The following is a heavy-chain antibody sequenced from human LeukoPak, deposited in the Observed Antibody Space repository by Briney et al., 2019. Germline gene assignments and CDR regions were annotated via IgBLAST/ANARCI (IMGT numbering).Heavy chain of an antibody. CDR3: ARGDYDFWSSDYTNKNWFDP. V-gene: IGHV4-61*05. J-gene: IGHJ5*02. CDR2: IHYSGST. CDR1: GGSISSSSYY. D-gene: IGHD3-3*01. Sequence: SETLSLTCTVSGGSISSSSYYWGWIRQPPGKGLEWIGYIHYSGSTNYNPSLKSRVTISVDTSKSQFSLKLSFVTAADTAVYYCARGDYDFWSSDYTNKNWFDPWGQGTLVTVSS.